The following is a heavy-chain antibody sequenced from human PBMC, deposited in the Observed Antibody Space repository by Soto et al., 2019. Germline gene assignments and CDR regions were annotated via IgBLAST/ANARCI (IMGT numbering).Heavy chain of an antibody. V-gene: IGHV4-39*01. CDR3: ARAGITMGRGVANWFDP. D-gene: IGHD3-10*01. J-gene: IGHJ5*02. Sequence: TLSLTCTVSGGSISSSSYYWGWIRQPPGKGLEWIGSIYYSGSTYYNPSLKSRVTISVDTSKNQFSLKLSSVTAADTAVYYCARAGITMGRGVANWFDPWGQGTLVTVSS. CDR1: GGSISSSSYY. CDR2: IYYSGST.